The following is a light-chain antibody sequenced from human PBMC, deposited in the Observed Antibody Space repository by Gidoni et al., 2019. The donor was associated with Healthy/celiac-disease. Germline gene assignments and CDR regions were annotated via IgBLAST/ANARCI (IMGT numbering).Light chain of an antibody. Sequence: VLTQSPAPLSLSPGKRATLSCRASQSVSSYLAWYQQKPGQAPRLLIYDASNRATGIPARCSGSGSGTDFTLTISSLEPEDFAVYYCQQRSEAFGGGTKVEIK. J-gene: IGKJ4*01. V-gene: IGKV3-11*01. CDR3: QQRSEA. CDR2: DAS. CDR1: QSVSSY.